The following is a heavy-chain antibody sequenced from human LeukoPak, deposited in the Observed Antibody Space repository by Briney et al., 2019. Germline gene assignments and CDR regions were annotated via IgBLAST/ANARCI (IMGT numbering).Heavy chain of an antibody. CDR3: ARDDILAI. CDR1: GFTFSSYA. J-gene: IGHJ4*02. Sequence: GGSLRLSCAASGFTFSSYAMHWVRQAPGKGLEWVAVISYDGSNKYYADSVKGRFTISRDNSKNTLYLQMNSLRAEDTAVYYCARDDILAIWGQGTLVTVSS. V-gene: IGHV3-30*04. CDR2: ISYDGSNK. D-gene: IGHD3-3*02.